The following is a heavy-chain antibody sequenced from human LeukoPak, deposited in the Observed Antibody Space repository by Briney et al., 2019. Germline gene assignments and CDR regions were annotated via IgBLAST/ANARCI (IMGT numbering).Heavy chain of an antibody. CDR3: ARVDEDRGTRNFDY. CDR1: GGSISSGDYY. Sequence: PSRTLSLTCTVSGGSISSGDYYWSWIRQPPGTGLEWIGYIYYSGSTYYNPSLKSRVTISVDTSKNQFSLKLSSVTAADTAVYYCARVDEDRGTRNFDYWGQGTLVTVSS. CDR2: IYYSGST. D-gene: IGHD3-9*01. V-gene: IGHV4-30-4*01. J-gene: IGHJ4*02.